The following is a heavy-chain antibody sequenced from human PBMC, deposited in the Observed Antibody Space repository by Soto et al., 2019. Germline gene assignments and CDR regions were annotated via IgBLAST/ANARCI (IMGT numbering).Heavy chain of an antibody. CDR3: THRESSGWYYSAY. J-gene: IGHJ4*02. Sequence: QITLKESGPTLVKPTQTLTLTCTFSGFSRSTSGVGVGWILQPPGKALEWLALIYWYDDKRYSPSLKGRLTITQHTSKTQLVLTMTNMDPVDTATYYCTHRESSGWYYSAYWGQGTLVTVSS. CDR1: GFSRSTSGVG. CDR2: IYWYDDK. D-gene: IGHD6-19*01. V-gene: IGHV2-5*01.